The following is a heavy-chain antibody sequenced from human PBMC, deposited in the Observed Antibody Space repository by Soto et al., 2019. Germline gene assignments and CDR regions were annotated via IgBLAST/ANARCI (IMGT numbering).Heavy chain of an antibody. Sequence: EVQLLESGGGLVQPGGSLRLSCAASGFTFSSYAMSWVRQAPGKGLEWVSAISGSGGSTYYADSVKGRFTISRDNSKNTMYLQRNSLRAEDTAVYYCAKDNTDSGDYLLAKYGMDVWGQGTTVTVSS. J-gene: IGHJ6*02. CDR1: GFTFSSYA. CDR3: AKDNTDSGDYLLAKYGMDV. V-gene: IGHV3-23*01. D-gene: IGHD4-17*01. CDR2: ISGSGGST.